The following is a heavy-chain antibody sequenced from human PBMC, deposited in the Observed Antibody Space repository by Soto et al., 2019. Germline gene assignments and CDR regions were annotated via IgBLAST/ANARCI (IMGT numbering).Heavy chain of an antibody. D-gene: IGHD3-10*01. CDR3: ARDMVTQPNYYYYGMDV. Sequence: SETLSLTCAVSGCSISSSNWWSWVRQPPGKGLEWIGEIYHSGSTNYNPSLKSRVTISVDKSKNQFSLKLSSVTAADTAVYYCARDMVTQPNYYYYGMDVWGQGTTVTVSS. V-gene: IGHV4-4*02. CDR2: IYHSGST. J-gene: IGHJ6*02. CDR1: GCSISSSNW.